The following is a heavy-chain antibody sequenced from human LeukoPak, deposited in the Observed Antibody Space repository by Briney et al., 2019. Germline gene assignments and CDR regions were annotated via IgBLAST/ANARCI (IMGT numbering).Heavy chain of an antibody. CDR3: AREAYDSSGYYRRGAFDI. V-gene: IGHV1-46*01. CDR1: GYTFTSYY. D-gene: IGHD3-22*01. CDR2: INPSGGST. Sequence: ASAKVSCKASGYTFTSYYMHWVRQAPGQGLEWMGIINPSGGSTSYAQKFQGRVTMTRDTSTSTVYMELSSLRSEDTAVYYCAREAYDSSGYYRRGAFDIWGQGTMVTVSS. J-gene: IGHJ3*02.